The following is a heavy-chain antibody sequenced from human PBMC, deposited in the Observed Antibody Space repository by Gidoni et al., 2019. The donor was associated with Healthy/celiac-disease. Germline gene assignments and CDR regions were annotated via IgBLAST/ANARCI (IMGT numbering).Heavy chain of an antibody. CDR1: AFTFSSYA. V-gene: IGHV3-30*04. Sequence: QVQLVESGGGVVQPGRSLRLSCAASAFTFSSYAMHWVRQAPGKGLEWVAGISYDGSNKYYADSVKGRFTISRDNSKNTLYLQMNSLRAEDTAVYYCASPVVPAAGAFDIWGQGTMVTVSS. D-gene: IGHD2-2*01. J-gene: IGHJ3*02. CDR3: ASPVVPAAGAFDI. CDR2: ISYDGSNK.